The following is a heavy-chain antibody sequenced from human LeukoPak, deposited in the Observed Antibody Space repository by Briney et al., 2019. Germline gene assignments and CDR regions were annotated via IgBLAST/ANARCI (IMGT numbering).Heavy chain of an antibody. V-gene: IGHV3-9*01. CDR3: AKEGGSGSYLFTSYYYFGMDV. D-gene: IGHD3-10*01. CDR1: GFTFDDYA. J-gene: IGHJ6*02. Sequence: GGSLRLSCAASGFTFDDYAMRWVRQAPGKGLEWVSGISWNSGSIGYADSVKGLFTISRDNAKNSLYLQMNSLRAEDTALYYCAKEGGSGSYLFTSYYYFGMDVWGQGTTVTVSS. CDR2: ISWNSGSI.